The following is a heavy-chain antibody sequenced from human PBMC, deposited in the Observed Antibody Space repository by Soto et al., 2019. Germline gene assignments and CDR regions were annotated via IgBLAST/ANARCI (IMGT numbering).Heavy chain of an antibody. Sequence: GASVKVSCKASGYTFTSYYMHWVRQAPGQGLEWMGIINPSGGSTSYAQKFQGRVTMTRDTSTSTVYMELSSLRSEDTAVYYCARGXCSGGSGQGVYYYYGMDVWGQGTTVTVSS. V-gene: IGHV1-46*01. CDR1: GYTFTSYY. CDR3: ARGXCSGGSGQGVYYYYGMDV. D-gene: IGHD2-15*01. CDR2: INPSGGST. J-gene: IGHJ6*02.